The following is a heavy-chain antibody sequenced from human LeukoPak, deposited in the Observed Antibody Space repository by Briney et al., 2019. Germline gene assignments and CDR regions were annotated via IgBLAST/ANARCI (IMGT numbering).Heavy chain of an antibody. CDR1: GFTFRSFG. CDR2: IKQDGSEK. V-gene: IGHV3-7*05. Sequence: GGSLRLSCAASGFTFRSFGMSWVRQAPGKGLEWVANIKQDGSEKNYVDSVKGRFTISRDNAKNSLYLQMNSLRAEDTAVYYCARAHSLTIFGVAYYWGQGTLVTVSS. D-gene: IGHD3-3*01. CDR3: ARAHSLTIFGVAYY. J-gene: IGHJ4*02.